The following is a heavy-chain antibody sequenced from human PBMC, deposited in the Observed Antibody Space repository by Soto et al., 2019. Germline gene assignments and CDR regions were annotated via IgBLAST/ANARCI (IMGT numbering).Heavy chain of an antibody. V-gene: IGHV1-18*01. J-gene: IGHJ4*02. CDR2: ISTNNGNT. Sequence: ASVKVSCKASGYIFTNYDISWVRQAPGQGLEWMGWISTNNGNTNYAQRLQGRVTMTTDTSTSTAYMELRSLTSDDTAVYYCARAYGYFDSWGQGTLVTVSS. CDR3: ARAYGYFDS. CDR1: GYIFTNYD. D-gene: IGHD3-10*01.